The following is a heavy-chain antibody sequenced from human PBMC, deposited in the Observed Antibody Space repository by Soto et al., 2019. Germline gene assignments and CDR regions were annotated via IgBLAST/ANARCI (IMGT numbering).Heavy chain of an antibody. CDR1: GGSISSGGYY. D-gene: IGHD5-12*01. V-gene: IGHV4-31*03. Sequence: QVQLQESGPGLAKPSQTLSLTCTVSGGSISSGGYYWSWIRQHPGKGLEWIGYIYYTGSTYYNPSLKSRVTISVDTSKNQVTLRLSSVTAADTAVYYCARDNGYDSKYFDYWGQGTLVTVSS. J-gene: IGHJ4*02. CDR3: ARDNGYDSKYFDY. CDR2: IYYTGST.